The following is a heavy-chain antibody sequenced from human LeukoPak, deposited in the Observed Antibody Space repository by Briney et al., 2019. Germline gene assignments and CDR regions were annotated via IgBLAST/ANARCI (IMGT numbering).Heavy chain of an antibody. D-gene: IGHD1-14*01. CDR3: ANRKPGNYFDY. CDR1: GFTFSNHA. Sequence: GGSLRLSCEASGFTFSNHAMTWVRQAPGMGLEWVSAIGGSGDSTYYAASVKGRFTISRDNSKNTLFLQMNSLRAEDTAVYYCANRKPGNYFDYWGQGTLVTVSS. J-gene: IGHJ4*02. V-gene: IGHV3-23*01. CDR2: IGGSGDST.